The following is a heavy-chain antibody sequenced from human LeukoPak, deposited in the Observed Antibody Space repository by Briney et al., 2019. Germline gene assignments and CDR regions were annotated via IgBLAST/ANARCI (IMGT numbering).Heavy chain of an antibody. CDR2: INHSGST. Sequence: SETLSLTCAVYGGSFSGYYWRWLRQPPGKGLEWLGEINHSGSTNYNPSLKSRVTISVDTSKNQFSLKLSSVTAADTAVYYCARGLHDKHWSAFRYMDVWGKGTTVTVSS. V-gene: IGHV4-34*01. CDR1: GGSFSGYY. D-gene: IGHD3-3*01. CDR3: ARGLHDKHWSAFRYMDV. J-gene: IGHJ6*03.